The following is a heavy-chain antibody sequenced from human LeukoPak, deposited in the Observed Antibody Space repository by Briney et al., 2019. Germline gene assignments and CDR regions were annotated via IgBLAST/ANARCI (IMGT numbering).Heavy chain of an antibody. CDR1: EFTFSSYN. V-gene: IGHV3-21*01. D-gene: IGHD3-22*01. Sequence: GGSLRLSCAASEFTFSSYNMNWVRQAPGKGLEWVSSISSFSSYIYYADSVKGRFTISRDNSKNTLNLQMNSLRAEDTAVYYCAKDPTHYRVWDYYETIGLSYWGQGTLVTVSS. CDR2: ISSFSSYI. J-gene: IGHJ4*02. CDR3: AKDPTHYRVWDYYETIGLSY.